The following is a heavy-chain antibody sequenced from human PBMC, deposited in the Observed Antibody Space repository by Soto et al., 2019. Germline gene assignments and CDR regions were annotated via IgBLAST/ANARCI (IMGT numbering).Heavy chain of an antibody. V-gene: IGHV3-48*03. D-gene: IGHD3-22*01. CDR3: ARAPILGYDSSGYYYRGAFDI. J-gene: IGHJ3*02. CDR1: GFTFSSYE. CDR2: ISSSGSTI. Sequence: EVQLVESGGGLVQPGGSLRLSCAASGFTFSSYEMNWVRQAPGKGLEWVSYISSSGSTIYYADSVKGRFTISRDNAKNSLYLQMNSLRAEDTAVYYCARAPILGYDSSGYYYRGAFDIWGQGTMVTVSS.